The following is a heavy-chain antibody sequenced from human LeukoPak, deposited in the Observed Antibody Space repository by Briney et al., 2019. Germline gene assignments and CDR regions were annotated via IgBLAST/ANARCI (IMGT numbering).Heavy chain of an antibody. Sequence: RASVKVSCKASGYMFKSFGLSWVRQAPGQGLEWMGWISPYNGNTSYAQKVQGRVTMTTDTSTRTAYMELRGLRSDDTAVYYCARDFLAKAVSWLDPWGQGTLVTVSS. CDR3: ARDFLAKAVSWLDP. J-gene: IGHJ5*02. CDR1: GYMFKSFG. D-gene: IGHD6-19*01. V-gene: IGHV1-18*01. CDR2: ISPYNGNT.